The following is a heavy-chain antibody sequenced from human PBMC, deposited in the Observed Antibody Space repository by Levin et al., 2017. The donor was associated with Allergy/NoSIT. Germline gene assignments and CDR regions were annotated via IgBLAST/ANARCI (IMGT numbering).Heavy chain of an antibody. V-gene: IGHV4-39*01. D-gene: IGHD3-10*01. CDR1: GASISSNTFH. Sequence: GSLRLSCAVSGASISSNTFHWGWIRQPPGKGLEWIGLISNSGITHYNPSLQSRVILFVDTSKNQFSMRLDSVTAADTAVYYCARRVDVSGSYPRDNWFDPWGQGTLVIVSA. CDR3: ARRVDVSGSYPRDNWFDP. J-gene: IGHJ5*02. CDR2: ISNSGIT.